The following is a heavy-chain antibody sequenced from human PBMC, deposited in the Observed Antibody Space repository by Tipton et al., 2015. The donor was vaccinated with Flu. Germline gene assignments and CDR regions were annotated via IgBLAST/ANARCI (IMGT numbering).Heavy chain of an antibody. Sequence: SLRLSCAASGFTVSSNYMSWVRQAPGKGLEWVSVIYSDGSTYYIDSVKGRFTNSRDNPKNMLSLEMNSLRAEDTAVYYCARGQGANPWGQGTLVTVSP. CDR1: GFTVSSNY. J-gene: IGHJ5*02. CDR3: ARGQGANP. V-gene: IGHV3-53*01. CDR2: IYSDGST.